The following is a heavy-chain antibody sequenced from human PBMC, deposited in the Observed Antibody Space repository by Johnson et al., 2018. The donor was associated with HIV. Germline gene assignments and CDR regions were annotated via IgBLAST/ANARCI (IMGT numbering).Heavy chain of an antibody. CDR1: GFTFSSYW. CDR3: AIEGEGRAFDI. J-gene: IGHJ3*02. D-gene: IGHD1-26*01. Sequence: EVQVVESGGGLVQPGGSLRLSCAASGFTFSSYWMSWVRQAPGKGLEWVANIKQDGSEKYYVDSVKGRFTISRDNAKNSLYLQMNSLRAEDTAVYYCAIEGEGRAFDIWGQGTMVTVSS. CDR2: IKQDGSEK. V-gene: IGHV3-7*01.